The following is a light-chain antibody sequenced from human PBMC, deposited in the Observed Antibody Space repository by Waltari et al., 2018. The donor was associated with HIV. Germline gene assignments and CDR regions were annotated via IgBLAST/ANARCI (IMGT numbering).Light chain of an antibody. V-gene: IGLV1-44*01. Sequence: QSVLTQPPSASGTPGQRVTISCSGSSSNIGNNAASWYQQFPGTAPKLLIYSNNQRPSGVPDRFSGSKSGTSASLAISGLQSEDEANYYCETLDDNLNGPIFGGGTKLTVL. J-gene: IGLJ2*01. CDR2: SNN. CDR1: SSNIGNNA. CDR3: ETLDDNLNGPI.